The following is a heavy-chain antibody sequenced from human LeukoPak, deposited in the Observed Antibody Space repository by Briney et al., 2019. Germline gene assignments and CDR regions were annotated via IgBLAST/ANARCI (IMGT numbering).Heavy chain of an antibody. D-gene: IGHD5-12*01. CDR3: ARGVEWLRFVFDY. J-gene: IGHJ4*02. CDR1: GGSISSGDYY. Sequence: SETLSLTCTVSGGSISSGDYYWSWIRQPPGKGLEWVGYIYYSGSTYYNPSLKSRVTISVDTSKNQFSLKLSWVNAADTAVYYCARGVEWLRFVFDYWGQGTLVTVSS. V-gene: IGHV4-30-4*01. CDR2: IYYSGST.